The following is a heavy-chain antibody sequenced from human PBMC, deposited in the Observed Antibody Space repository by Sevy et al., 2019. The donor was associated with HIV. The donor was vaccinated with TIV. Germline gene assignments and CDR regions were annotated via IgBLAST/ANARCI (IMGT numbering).Heavy chain of an antibody. CDR2: ISSTDNT. V-gene: IGHV3-23*01. CDR3: ASGWLYWPTDY. J-gene: IGHJ4*02. CDR1: GFTFSNYA. D-gene: IGHD6-19*01. Sequence: GGSLRLSCAASGFTFSNYALTWVRQAPGKGLEWVSTISSTDNTHYTDSVEGRFSISRDNSKSTVFLQMNSLRSEDTAIYYCASGWLYWPTDYWGQGTLVTVSS.